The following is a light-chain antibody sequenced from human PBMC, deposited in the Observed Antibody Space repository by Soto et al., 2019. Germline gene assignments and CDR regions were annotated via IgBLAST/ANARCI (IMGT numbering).Light chain of an antibody. J-gene: IGKJ4*01. CDR2: ASS. CDR3: QKYNVAPFT. CDR1: HGINNH. Sequence: DIQMTQSPSSLSASVGDRVTITCPASHGINNHLAWYQQKPGKVPKLLIYASSTLQSGVPSRFSGSGSGTDFTLTISSLQPEDVATYYCQKYNVAPFTFGGGTKVEL. V-gene: IGKV1-27*01.